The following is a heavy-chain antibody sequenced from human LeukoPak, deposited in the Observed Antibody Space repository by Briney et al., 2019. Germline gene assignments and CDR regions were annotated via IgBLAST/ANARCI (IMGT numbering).Heavy chain of an antibody. D-gene: IGHD5-18*01. Sequence: GGSLRLSCAASGFTFSSYGMSWVRRAPGKGLEWVANIKEDGSEKNYVDSVKGRFTISRDNAKNSLYLQMNSLRAEDTAVYYCARDAGYGYDRFDYWGQGTQVTVSS. CDR1: GFTFSSYG. J-gene: IGHJ4*02. V-gene: IGHV3-7*01. CDR2: IKEDGSEK. CDR3: ARDAGYGYDRFDY.